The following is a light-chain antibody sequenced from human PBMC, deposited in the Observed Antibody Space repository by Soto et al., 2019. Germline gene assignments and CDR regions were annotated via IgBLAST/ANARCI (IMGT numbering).Light chain of an antibody. V-gene: IGLV2-11*01. CDR3: CSYAGSYTLYV. Sequence: SALTQPRSVSGSPGQSVTISCTGTSSDVGGYDYVSWYQKHPGKAPNLVIYDVSERPSGVPDRISGSKSGNTASLTISGLQAEDEADYYCCSYAGSYTLYVFGTGTKVTVL. CDR2: DVS. CDR1: SSDVGGYDY. J-gene: IGLJ1*01.